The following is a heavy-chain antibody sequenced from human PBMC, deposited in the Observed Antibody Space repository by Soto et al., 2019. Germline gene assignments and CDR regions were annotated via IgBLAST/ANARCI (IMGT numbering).Heavy chain of an antibody. V-gene: IGHV1-58*01. J-gene: IGHJ6*02. D-gene: IGHD3-3*01. CDR3: AAALGGYYYGMDV. CDR2: IVVGSGNT. CDR1: GFTFTSSA. Sequence: SVKVSCKASGFTFTSSAVQWVRQARGQRLEWIGWIVVGSGNTIYPQKFQERVTITRDMSTSTAYMELSSLRSEDTAVYYCAAALGGYYYGMDVWGQGTTVTVPS.